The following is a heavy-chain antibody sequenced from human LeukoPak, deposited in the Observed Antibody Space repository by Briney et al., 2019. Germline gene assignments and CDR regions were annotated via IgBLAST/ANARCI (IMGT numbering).Heavy chain of an antibody. CDR3: ARERVTGTSYYYYYGMDV. J-gene: IGHJ6*02. D-gene: IGHD6-19*01. V-gene: IGHV3-33*01. Sequence: PGGSLRLSCAASGFIFSSYGMRWVRQAPGKGLEWVAVIWYDGSNKYYAASVKGRFTISRDNSKNTLYLQMNSLRAEDTAVYYCARERVTGTSYYYYYGMDVWGQGTTVTVSS. CDR1: GFIFSSYG. CDR2: IWYDGSNK.